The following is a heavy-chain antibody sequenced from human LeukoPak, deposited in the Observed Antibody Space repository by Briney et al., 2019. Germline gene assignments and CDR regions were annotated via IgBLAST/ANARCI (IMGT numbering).Heavy chain of an antibody. V-gene: IGHV3-30*18. CDR3: AKRGHYSINWYHYFDY. D-gene: IGHD6-13*01. J-gene: IGHJ4*02. CDR1: GFTFTTYG. CDR2: IASNGGSV. Sequence: PGGSLRLSCAASGFTFTTYGLHWVRQAPGKGLEWVAAIASNGGSVYYADSVKGRFTISRDNSKNTLFLQMNSLRPDDTAVYYCAKRGHYSINWYHYFDYWGQGTLVTVSS.